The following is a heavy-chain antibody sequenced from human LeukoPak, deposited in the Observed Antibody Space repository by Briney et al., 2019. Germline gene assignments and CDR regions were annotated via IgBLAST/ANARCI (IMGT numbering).Heavy chain of an antibody. D-gene: IGHD3-22*01. CDR3: ARCVSPYYDSSGYYYYYYYMDV. CDR1: GGTFSGYA. J-gene: IGHJ6*03. Sequence: SVKVSCKASGGTFSGYAISWVRQAPGQGLEWMGGIIPIFGTANYAQKFQGRVTITADKSTSTAYMELSSLRSEDTAVYYCARCVSPYYDSSGYYYYYYYMDVWGKGTTVTVSS. CDR2: IIPIFGTA. V-gene: IGHV1-69*06.